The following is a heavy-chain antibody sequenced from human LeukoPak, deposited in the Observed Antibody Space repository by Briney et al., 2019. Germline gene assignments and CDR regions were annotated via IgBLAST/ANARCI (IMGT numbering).Heavy chain of an antibody. CDR1: GASLARDMYH. CDR2: IYYDGST. D-gene: IGHD2-15*01. V-gene: IGHV4-39*01. CDR3: ARRGDAWEILYSFDV. Sequence: PSETLSLTCTVSGASLARDMYHWGWVRQSPGKGLEWLGTIYYDGSTFYSPSFKSRVTISINASKKQLSLNLASVTAADTAVYHCARRGDAWEILYSFDVWGQGTAVIVSS. J-gene: IGHJ3*01.